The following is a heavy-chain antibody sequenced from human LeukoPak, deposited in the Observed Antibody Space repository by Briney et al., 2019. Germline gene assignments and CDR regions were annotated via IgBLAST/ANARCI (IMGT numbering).Heavy chain of an antibody. V-gene: IGHV3-11*01. CDR3: ARANRYCSSTSCYFDY. CDR2: ISSSSSTI. J-gene: IGHJ4*02. Sequence: GGSLRLSCAASGFTFSDYYMSWIRQAPGKGLEWVSYISSSSSTIYYADSVKGRFTISRDNAKNSLYLQMNSLRAEDTAVYYCARANRYCSSTSCYFDYWGQGTLVTVSS. CDR1: GFTFSDYY. D-gene: IGHD2-2*01.